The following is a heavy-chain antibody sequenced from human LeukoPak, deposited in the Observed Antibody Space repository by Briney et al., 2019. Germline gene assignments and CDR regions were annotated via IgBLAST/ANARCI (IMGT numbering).Heavy chain of an antibody. D-gene: IGHD5-18*01. CDR3: ARGGGYSYGPFDQ. J-gene: IGHJ4*02. CDR2: INSDGSST. V-gene: IGHV3-74*01. Sequence: GGSLRLSCAASGFTFSSYWMHWVRHAPGKGLVWVSRINSDGSSTSYADSVKGRFTISRDNAKNTLYLQMNSLRAEDTAVYYCARGGGYSYGPFDQWGQGGLVTVSS. CDR1: GFTFSSYW.